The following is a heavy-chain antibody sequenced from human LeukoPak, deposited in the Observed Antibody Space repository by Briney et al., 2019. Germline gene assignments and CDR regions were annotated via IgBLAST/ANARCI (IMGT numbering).Heavy chain of an antibody. CDR2: INQSGRT. Sequence: SETLSLTCAVYGGSFSAYYWSWIRQPPGEGLEWIGDINQSGRTNYNPSLKSRVIISVDTSKNQFSLTLLSVTAADTAVYYCASSDPFSNTWNPVYSFEYWDKGTLVTVSS. CDR3: ASSDPFSNTWNPVYSFEY. V-gene: IGHV4-34*01. J-gene: IGHJ4*02. CDR1: GGSFSAYY. D-gene: IGHD1-1*01.